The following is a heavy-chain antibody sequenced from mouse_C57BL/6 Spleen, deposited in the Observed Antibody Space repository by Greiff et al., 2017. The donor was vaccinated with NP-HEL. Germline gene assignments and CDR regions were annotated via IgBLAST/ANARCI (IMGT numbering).Heavy chain of an antibody. CDR2: IWSGGST. CDR3: ARNKVIYYYGSSYWYFDV. Sequence: VKLVESGPGLVQPSQSLSITCTVSGFSLTSYGVHWVRQSPGKGLEWLGVIWSGGSTDYNAAFISRLSISKDNSKSQVFFKMNSLQADDTAIYYCARNKVIYYYGSSYWYFDVWGTGTTVTVSS. D-gene: IGHD1-1*01. J-gene: IGHJ1*03. V-gene: IGHV2-2*01. CDR1: GFSLTSYG.